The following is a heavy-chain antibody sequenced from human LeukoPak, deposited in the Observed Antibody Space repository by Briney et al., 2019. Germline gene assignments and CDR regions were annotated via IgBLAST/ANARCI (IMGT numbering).Heavy chain of an antibody. V-gene: IGHV3-48*04. CDR2: ISVSSNTI. Sequence: GGYLRLSCAASGFTFSTHSMNWVRQAPGKGLEWISYISVSSNTIYYADSVKGRFTISRDSTKNSLYLQMNSLRAEDTAVYYCVPAYCSSTSCYHYFEYWGQGTLVTVSS. D-gene: IGHD2-2*01. CDR3: VPAYCSSTSCYHYFEY. CDR1: GFTFSTHS. J-gene: IGHJ4*02.